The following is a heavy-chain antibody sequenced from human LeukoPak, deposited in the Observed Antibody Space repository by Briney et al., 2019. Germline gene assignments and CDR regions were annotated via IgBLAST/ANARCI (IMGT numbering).Heavy chain of an antibody. CDR1: GFTFSTYG. D-gene: IGHD7-27*01. CDR2: IWYDGFNK. V-gene: IGHV3-33*01. J-gene: IGHJ4*02. Sequence: GGSLRLSCAASGFTFSTYGMHWVRQAPGKGLEWVAVIWYDGFNKYYADSVKGRFTISRDNSKNTLYLQMNSLRAEDTAVYYCARDLGNWGWNDFWGQGTLVTVSS. CDR3: ARDLGNWGWNDF.